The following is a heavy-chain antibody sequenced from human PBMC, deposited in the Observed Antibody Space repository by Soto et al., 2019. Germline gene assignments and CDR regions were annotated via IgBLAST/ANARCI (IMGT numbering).Heavy chain of an antibody. CDR2: IYYSGST. CDR3: ARAQKLRFSYYFDY. Sequence: SETLSLTCTVSGGSISSGVYYWSWIRQHPGKGLEWIGYIYYSGSTYYNPSLKSRVTISVDTSKNQFSLKLSSVTAADTAVYYCARAQKLRFSYYFDYWGQGTLVTVSS. CDR1: GGSISSGVYY. V-gene: IGHV4-31*03. D-gene: IGHD3-3*01. J-gene: IGHJ4*02.